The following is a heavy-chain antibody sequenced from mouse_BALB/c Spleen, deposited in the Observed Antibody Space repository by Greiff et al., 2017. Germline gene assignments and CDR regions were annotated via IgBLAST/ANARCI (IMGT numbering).Heavy chain of an antibody. Sequence: VQVVESGPGLVQPSQSLSITCTVSGFSLTSYGVHWVRQSPGKGLEWLGVIWSGGSTDYNAAFRSRLSISKDNSKSQVFFKMNSLQDNDTAIYYCARNRAYYGNYYAMDYWGQGTSVTVSS. CDR1: GFSLTSYG. CDR3: ARNRAYYGNYYAMDY. D-gene: IGHD2-10*01. CDR2: IWSGGST. V-gene: IGHV2-2*02. J-gene: IGHJ4*01.